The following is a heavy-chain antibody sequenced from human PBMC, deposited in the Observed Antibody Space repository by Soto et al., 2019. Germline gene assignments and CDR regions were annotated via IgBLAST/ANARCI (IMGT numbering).Heavy chain of an antibody. Sequence: ASVKAFCKASGYTFTSCGISSVRPARGQGLEWMGWISAYNGNTNYAQKLQGRVTMTTDTSTRTAYMDLRSLRSDDTAVYYCAKTYGSGSYTSYYCGMDVLVRGTRITVSS. V-gene: IGHV1-18*01. CDR1: GYTFTSCG. D-gene: IGHD3-10*01. CDR2: ISAYNGNT. CDR3: AKTYGSGSYTSYYCGMDV. J-gene: IGHJ6*04.